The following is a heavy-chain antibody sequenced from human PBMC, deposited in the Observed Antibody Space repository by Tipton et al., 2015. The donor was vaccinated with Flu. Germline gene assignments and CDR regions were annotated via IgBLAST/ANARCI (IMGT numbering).Heavy chain of an antibody. CDR2: IYYSGST. Sequence: TLSLTCTVSGGSISSYYWSWIRQPPGKGLEWIGYIYYSGSTNYNPSLKSRVTISVDTSKNQLSLKLSSVTAADTAVYCCARDRGGSYPLDAFDIWGQGTMVTVSS. CDR1: GGSISSYY. J-gene: IGHJ3*02. V-gene: IGHV4-59*01. CDR3: ARDRGGSYPLDAFDI. D-gene: IGHD1-26*01.